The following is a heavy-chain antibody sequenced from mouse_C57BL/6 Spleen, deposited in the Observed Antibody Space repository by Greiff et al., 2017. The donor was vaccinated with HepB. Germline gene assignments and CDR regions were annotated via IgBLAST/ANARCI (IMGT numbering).Heavy chain of an antibody. CDR1: GYSITSGYY. V-gene: IGHV3-6*01. CDR3: ARGGGLWYFDV. CDR2: ISYDGSN. Sequence: VQLKESGPGLVKPSQSLSLTCSVTGYSITSGYYWNWIRQFPGNKLEWMGYISYDGSNNYNPSLKNRISITRDTSKNQFFLKLNSVTTEDTATYYCARGGGLWYFDVWGTGTTVTVSS. J-gene: IGHJ1*03.